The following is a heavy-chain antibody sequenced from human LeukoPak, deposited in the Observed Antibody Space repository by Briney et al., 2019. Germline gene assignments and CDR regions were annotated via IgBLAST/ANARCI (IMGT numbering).Heavy chain of an antibody. D-gene: IGHD6-13*01. CDR3: VRERLYTSSWGFQF. CDR1: GTSISLNW. CDR2: FYSSVST. V-gene: IGHV4-4*02. J-gene: IGHJ1*01. Sequence: SGTLSLTCAVSGTSISLNWWTWVRQPPGKGLEWIGRFYSSVSTNYNPSLKSRVSMSVDTSKNLFFLNLTSVTAADTGVYFCVRERLYTSSWGFQFWGQGAPVSVSS.